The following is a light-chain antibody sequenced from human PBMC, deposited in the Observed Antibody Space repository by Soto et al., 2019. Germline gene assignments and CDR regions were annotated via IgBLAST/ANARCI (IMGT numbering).Light chain of an antibody. V-gene: IGKV1-17*01. Sequence: IQMTRSPSSVSASVLDIVAMSFLASQAITHRLAWYQQKPGKAPKLLIYAASSLQSGVPSRFSGSGSGTEFTLTISSLQSEDFAVYYCQQYNNWPWTFGQGTKVDIK. CDR3: QQYNNWPWT. CDR2: AAS. J-gene: IGKJ1*01. CDR1: QAITHR.